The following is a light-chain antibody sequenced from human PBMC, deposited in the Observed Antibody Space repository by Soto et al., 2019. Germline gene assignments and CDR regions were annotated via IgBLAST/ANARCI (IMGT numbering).Light chain of an antibody. J-gene: IGLJ1*01. CDR1: SSDVGGYNF. CDR3: SSYTTSSTVV. Sequence: QSVLTQPASVFGSPGQSITISCTGTSSDVGGYNFVSWYQQHPGKAPKLMIYEVSNRPKGVSHRFSGSKAGNPASLTISALQPEDEADYYCSSYTTSSTVVFGTGPKVTVL. CDR2: EVS. V-gene: IGLV2-14*03.